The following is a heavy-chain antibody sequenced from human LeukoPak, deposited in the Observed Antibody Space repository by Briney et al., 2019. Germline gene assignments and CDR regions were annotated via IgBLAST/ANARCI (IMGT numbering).Heavy chain of an antibody. CDR3: AKVGRDRVVITYFDY. J-gene: IGHJ4*02. V-gene: IGHV3-23*03. D-gene: IGHD3-22*01. CDR2: IYSGGST. CDR1: GFTFSSYA. Sequence: GGSLRLSCAASGFTFSSYAMSWVRQAPGKGLEWVSVIYSGGSTYYADSVKGRFTISRDNSKNTLYLQMNSLRAEDTAVYYCAKVGRDRVVITYFDYWGQGTLVTVSS.